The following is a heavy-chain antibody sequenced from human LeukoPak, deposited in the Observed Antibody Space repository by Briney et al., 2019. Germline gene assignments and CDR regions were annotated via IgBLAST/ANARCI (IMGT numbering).Heavy chain of an antibody. V-gene: IGHV4-59*08. Sequence: SETLSLTCTVSGGSISTYYWTWIRQPPGKGLEWIGYIYYSGTTNYNPSLKSRVTISVDTSKNQFSLKPSSVTAADTAVYYCARHLDYYNAMDVWGQGTTVTVSS. CDR1: GGSISTYY. CDR3: ARHLDYYNAMDV. J-gene: IGHJ6*02. CDR2: IYYSGTT.